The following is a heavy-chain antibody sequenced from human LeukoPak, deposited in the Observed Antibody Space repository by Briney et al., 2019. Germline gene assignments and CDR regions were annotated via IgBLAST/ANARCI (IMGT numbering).Heavy chain of an antibody. Sequence: ASVKVSCKASGYTFTGYYIHWVRQAPGQGLEWVGWINPNSGDTHSAQNFPGRVTMTRDTSISTASMDLSRLRSDDTAVYYCARAPKNDAYDIWGRGTMVTVSS. CDR3: ARAPKNDAYDI. J-gene: IGHJ3*02. CDR2: INPNSGDT. V-gene: IGHV1-2*02. CDR1: GYTFTGYY.